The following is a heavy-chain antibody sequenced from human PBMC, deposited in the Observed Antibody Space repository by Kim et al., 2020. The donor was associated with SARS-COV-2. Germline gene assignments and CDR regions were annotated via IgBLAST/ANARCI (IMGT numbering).Heavy chain of an antibody. Sequence: GGSLRLSCAASGFMFSDYGMHWVRQAPGKGLEWVALIWYDGSKKYYGDSVKGRFTISRDKSKNTLYLQMNSLRAEDTAVYYCARDKNPHYYYGSGSYARYYYYGMDVWGQGTTVTVSS. CDR3: ARDKNPHYYYGSGSYARYYYYGMDV. CDR2: IWYDGSKK. V-gene: IGHV3-33*01. CDR1: GFMFSDYG. D-gene: IGHD3-10*01. J-gene: IGHJ6*02.